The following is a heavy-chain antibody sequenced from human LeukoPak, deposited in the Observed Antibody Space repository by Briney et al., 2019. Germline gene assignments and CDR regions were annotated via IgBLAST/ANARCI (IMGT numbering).Heavy chain of an antibody. CDR1: GFSFSSYW. D-gene: IGHD6-13*01. J-gene: IGHJ4*02. V-gene: IGHV3-74*01. CDR2: INSDGSST. CDR3: ARSSSWYDY. Sequence: GGSLRLSCAASGFSFSSYWMHWVRQAPGKGLVWVSRINSDGSSTIYADSVKGRFTISRDNAKNTLYLQMNSLRAEDAALYYCARSSSWYDYWGQGTLVTVSS.